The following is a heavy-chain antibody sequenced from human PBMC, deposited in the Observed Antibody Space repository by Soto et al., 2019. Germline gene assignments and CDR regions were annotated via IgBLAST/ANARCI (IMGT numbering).Heavy chain of an antibody. V-gene: IGHV4-34*01. Sequence: SETLSLTCAVYGGSFSGYYWSWIRQPPGKGLEWIGEINHSGSTNYNPSLKSRVTISVDTSKNQFSLKLSSVTAADTAVYYCARTTLLWFGELYVRYYYYGMDVWGQGTTVTVS. D-gene: IGHD3-10*01. CDR2: INHSGST. CDR3: ARTTLLWFGELYVRYYYYGMDV. J-gene: IGHJ6*02. CDR1: GGSFSGYY.